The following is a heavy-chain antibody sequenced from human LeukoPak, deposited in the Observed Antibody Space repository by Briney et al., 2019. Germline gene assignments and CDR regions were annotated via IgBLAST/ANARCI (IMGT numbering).Heavy chain of an antibody. D-gene: IGHD5-24*01. CDR2: IYPGDSDT. V-gene: IGHV5-51*01. J-gene: IGHJ4*02. CDR3: ARQAERWLQSGPFAY. CDR1: GYSFTSYW. Sequence: GESLKISCKGSGYSFTSYWIGWVRQMPGKGLEWMGIIYPGDSDTRYSPSFQGQVTISADKSISTAYLQWSSLKASDTAMYYCARQAERWLQSGPFAYWGQGTLVTVSS.